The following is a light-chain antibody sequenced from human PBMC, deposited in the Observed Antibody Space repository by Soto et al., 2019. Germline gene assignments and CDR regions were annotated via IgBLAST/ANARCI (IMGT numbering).Light chain of an antibody. V-gene: IGLV1-51*01. Sequence: QSVLTQPPSVSAAPGQRVTISCSGSSSNIGNNYVSWYQHFPGTAPRLLIYDNNKRPSGIPDRFSGSKSGTSATLGITGLQTGDEADYYCGTWDTSLPAAVFGGGTKLTVL. CDR2: DNN. CDR1: SSNIGNNY. CDR3: GTWDTSLPAAV. J-gene: IGLJ3*02.